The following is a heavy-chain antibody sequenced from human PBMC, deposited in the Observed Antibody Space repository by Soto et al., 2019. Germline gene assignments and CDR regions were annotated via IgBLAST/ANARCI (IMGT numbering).Heavy chain of an antibody. V-gene: IGHV3-53*04. CDR2: LHSGGDT. CDR1: GIPVSSNY. D-gene: IGHD3-10*01. CDR3: ARDGPYYYASRMDV. J-gene: IGHJ6*02. Sequence: EVQSVESGGGLVQPGGSLRLSCVASGIPVSSNYMTWVRQAPGKGLEWVSVLHSGGDTYYANSVKGRFTISRHDSTNTLFLQMNSLTAEDTAVYYCARDGPYYYASRMDVWGQGTTVTVSS.